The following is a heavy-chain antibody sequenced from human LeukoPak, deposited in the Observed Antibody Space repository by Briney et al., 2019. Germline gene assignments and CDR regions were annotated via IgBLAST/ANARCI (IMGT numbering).Heavy chain of an antibody. Sequence: PGGSLRLSCAASGFTVSQNYMSWVRQAPGRGLEWVSLIYADGTTHYADSVKGRFTISRDNSKNTVYLQMNSVRPEDTAVYYCARDRAGTQAWVEFDPWGQGTLVTVSS. D-gene: IGHD3-10*01. CDR2: IYADGTT. J-gene: IGHJ5*02. CDR1: GFTVSQNY. V-gene: IGHV3-66*02. CDR3: ARDRAGTQAWVEFDP.